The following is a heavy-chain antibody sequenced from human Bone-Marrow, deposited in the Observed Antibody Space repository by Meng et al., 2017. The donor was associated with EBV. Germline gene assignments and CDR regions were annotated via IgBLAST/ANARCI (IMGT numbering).Heavy chain of an antibody. CDR3: ARVNCGGDCYSFDY. CDR1: GGSISSYS. CDR2: IYYSGST. D-gene: IGHD2-21*02. V-gene: IGHV4-59*01. J-gene: IGHJ4*02. Sequence: VHLQGPGPGLLKPSETLSLTCTVSGGSISSYSWSWIRQPPGKGLEWIGYIYYSGSTNYNPSLKSRVTISVDTSKNQFSLKLSSVTAADTAVYYCARVNCGGDCYSFDYWGQGTLVTVSS.